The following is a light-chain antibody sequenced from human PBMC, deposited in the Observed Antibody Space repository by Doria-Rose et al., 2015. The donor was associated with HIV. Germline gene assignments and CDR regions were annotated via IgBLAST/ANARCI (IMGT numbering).Light chain of an antibody. Sequence: TQSPGTLSLSPGDRATLSCRASQSVSSSYLAWYQQKPGQAPKLLIYGAFSRATGIPDRFSGSGSGTDFTLTISRLEPEDFAVYYCQQYGSSFTFGPGTKVDIK. CDR3: QQYGSSFT. CDR2: GAF. J-gene: IGKJ3*01. V-gene: IGKV3-20*01. CDR1: QSVSSSY.